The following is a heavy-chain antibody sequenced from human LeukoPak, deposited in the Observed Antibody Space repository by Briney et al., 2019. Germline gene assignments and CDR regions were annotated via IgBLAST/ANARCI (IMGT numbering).Heavy chain of an antibody. CDR3: ASMNEGYDSSGYFRVH. CDR1: GGTFSSYA. Sequence: SVKVSCKASGGTFSSYAISWVRQAPGQGLEWMGGIIPIFGTANYAQKFQGRVTITTDESTSTAYMELSSLRSEDTAVYYCASMNEGYDSSGYFRVHWGQGTLVTVSS. V-gene: IGHV1-69*05. CDR2: IIPIFGTA. J-gene: IGHJ4*02. D-gene: IGHD3-22*01.